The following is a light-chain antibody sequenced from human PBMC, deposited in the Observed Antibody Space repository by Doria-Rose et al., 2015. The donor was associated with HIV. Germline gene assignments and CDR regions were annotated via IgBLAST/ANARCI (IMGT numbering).Light chain of an antibody. CDR3: QQYGTSRGT. V-gene: IGKV3-20*01. Sequence: EIVMTQSPGTLSLSPGERATLSCRASQRVRSSYLAWYQQKPGQAPRLLIYDASTRATDIPDRFSGSGSRTDFTLTISRLEPEDVAVYYCQQYGTSRGTFGQGTRLEIK. CDR1: QRVRSSY. J-gene: IGKJ5*01. CDR2: DAS.